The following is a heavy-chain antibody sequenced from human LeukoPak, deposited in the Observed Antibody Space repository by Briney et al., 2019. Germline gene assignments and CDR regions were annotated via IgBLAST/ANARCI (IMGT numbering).Heavy chain of an antibody. V-gene: IGHV3-33*06. Sequence: GGSLRLSCAASGFIFTDYGFHWVRQTPGKGLEWVAAFWSDATNMYYGNSVKGRFFIQRDDFQNTVYLEMSSLRAEDTAVYYCAKDAQRGFDYSNSFQYWGQGSLVTVSS. D-gene: IGHD4-11*01. CDR1: GFIFTDYG. CDR3: AKDAQRGFDYSNSFQY. CDR2: FWSDATNM. J-gene: IGHJ4*02.